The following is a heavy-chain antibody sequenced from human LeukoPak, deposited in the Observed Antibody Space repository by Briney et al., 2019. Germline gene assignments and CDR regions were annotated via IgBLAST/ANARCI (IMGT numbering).Heavy chain of an antibody. CDR3: ARGRGYCSGGSCCDYYYGMDV. V-gene: IGHV1-69*06. CDR1: GGTFSSYT. Sequence: SVKVSCKASGGTFSSYTISWVRQAPGQGLEWMGGIIPIFGTANYAQKFQGRVTITADKSTSTAYMELSSLRSEDTAVYYCARGRGYCSGGSCCDYYYGMDVWGKGTTVTVSS. D-gene: IGHD2-15*01. J-gene: IGHJ6*04. CDR2: IIPIFGTA.